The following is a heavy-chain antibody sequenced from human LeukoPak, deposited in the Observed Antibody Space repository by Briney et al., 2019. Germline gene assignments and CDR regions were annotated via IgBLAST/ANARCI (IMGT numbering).Heavy chain of an antibody. V-gene: IGHV3-7*01. CDR2: IKQDGSEE. CDR3: ATSPPPHAALFDC. CDR1: GFIFSRHW. Sequence: GGSLRLSCAASGFIFSRHWMSWVRQAPGKGLEWVATIKQDGSEEYYLDSMKGRFTISRDNAENSLFLHMNNLRAGDTAVYYCATSPPPHAALFDCWGQGTLVTVSS. D-gene: IGHD6-25*01. J-gene: IGHJ4*02.